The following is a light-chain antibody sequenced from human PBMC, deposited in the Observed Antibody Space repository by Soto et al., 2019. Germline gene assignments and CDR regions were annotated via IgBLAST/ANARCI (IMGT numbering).Light chain of an antibody. CDR3: SSYTAYTTYV. V-gene: IGLV2-14*01. CDR1: SSDVDDYNY. Sequence: QSALTQPASVSGSPGQSITISCTGTSSDVDDYNYVSWYQQHPGKAPKLMIYEVSNRPSGVSNRFSGSKSGNTASLTISGLQAEDEADYYCSSYTAYTTYVFGTGTKLTVL. CDR2: EVS. J-gene: IGLJ1*01.